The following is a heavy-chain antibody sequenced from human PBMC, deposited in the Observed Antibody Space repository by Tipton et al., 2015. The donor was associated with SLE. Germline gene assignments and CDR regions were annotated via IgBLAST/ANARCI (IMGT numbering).Heavy chain of an antibody. Sequence: SLRLSCAASGFSVSGHYMSWVRQAPGKGLEWVSSISSSSSYIYYADSVKGRFTISRDNAKNSLYLQMNSLRAEDTAVYYCAKERTGFYMEVWGKGTTVTVSS. CDR2: ISSSSSYI. V-gene: IGHV3-21*03. CDR3: AKERTGFYMEV. D-gene: IGHD1-1*01. CDR1: GFSVSGHY. J-gene: IGHJ6*03.